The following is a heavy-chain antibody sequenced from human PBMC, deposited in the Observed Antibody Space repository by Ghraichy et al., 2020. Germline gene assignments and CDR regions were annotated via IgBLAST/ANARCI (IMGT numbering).Heavy chain of an antibody. J-gene: IGHJ5*02. CDR3: ARGPITILGVVIPVALDP. CDR1: GGSISSYY. V-gene: IGHV4-59*01. D-gene: IGHD3-3*01. CDR2: IYYSGST. Sequence: ESLNISCTVSGGSISSYYWSWIRQPPGKGLEWIGYIYYSGSTNYNPSLKSRVTISVDTSKNQFSLKLSSVTAADTAVYYCARGPITILGVVIPVALDPWGQGTLVTVSS.